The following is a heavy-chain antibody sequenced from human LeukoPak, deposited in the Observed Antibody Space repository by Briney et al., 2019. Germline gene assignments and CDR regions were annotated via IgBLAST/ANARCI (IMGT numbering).Heavy chain of an antibody. J-gene: IGHJ6*03. CDR2: ISGSGDKT. CDR1: GFTFSDYA. Sequence: PGGSLRLSCAASGFTFSDYAMSWVRQAPGGGLEWVSAISGSGDKTFHADSVKGRFTTSRDNSKNTLSLQMSSLRVEDSAVYFCAKDTSAWWYHRAYMNVWGTGTTVTVPS. CDR3: AKDTSAWWYHRAYMNV. D-gene: IGHD2-15*01. V-gene: IGHV3-23*01.